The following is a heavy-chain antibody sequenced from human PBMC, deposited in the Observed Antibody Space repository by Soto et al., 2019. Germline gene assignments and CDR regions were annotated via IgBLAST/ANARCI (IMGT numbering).Heavy chain of an antibody. Sequence: ASVKVSCKASGYTFTSYGISWVRQAPGQGLEWMGWISAYNGNTNYAQKLQGRVTMTTDTSTSTAYMELRSLRAEDTAVYYCARWGSGEPNDAFDIWGQGTMVTVSS. D-gene: IGHD3-10*01. J-gene: IGHJ3*02. CDR3: ARWGSGEPNDAFDI. CDR2: ISAYNGNT. CDR1: GYTFTSYG. V-gene: IGHV1-18*01.